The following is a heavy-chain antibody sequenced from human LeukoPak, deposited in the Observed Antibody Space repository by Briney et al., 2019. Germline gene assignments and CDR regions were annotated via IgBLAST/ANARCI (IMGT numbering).Heavy chain of an antibody. Sequence: GGSLRLSCAASGFTFNYAWVSWVRQAPGKGLEWVSAISSSSSTTYYADSVKGRFTISRDNSKNTLYLQMNSLRAEDTALYYFAEDTVSSWWYFDLWGRGSLVTVSS. CDR2: ISSSSSTT. J-gene: IGHJ2*01. V-gene: IGHV3-23*01. D-gene: IGHD4-11*01. CDR3: AEDTVSSWWYFDL. CDR1: GFTFNYAW.